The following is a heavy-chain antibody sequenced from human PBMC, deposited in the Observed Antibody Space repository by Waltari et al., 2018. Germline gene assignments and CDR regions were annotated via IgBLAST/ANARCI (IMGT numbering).Heavy chain of an antibody. CDR2: IIPMFGTA. Sequence: QVQLVQSGAELKKPGSSVKVSCKVSGGSFSTHAITWVRQAPGQGLEWMGGIIPMFGTANYGQKMQDRVTINTDESMTTAYMHLSSLTSDDTAVYYCARGGLYGQQLLESAFEIWGQGTKVTVSS. V-gene: IGHV1-69*05. J-gene: IGHJ3*02. D-gene: IGHD6-13*01. CDR3: ARGGLYGQQLLESAFEI. CDR1: GGSFSTHA.